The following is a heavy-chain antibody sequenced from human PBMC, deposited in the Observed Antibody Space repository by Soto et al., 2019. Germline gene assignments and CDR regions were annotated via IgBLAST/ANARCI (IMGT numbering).Heavy chain of an antibody. CDR2: ISSNGGTT. CDR3: VRRVSGNYDY. V-gene: IGHV3-64*01. CDR1: GFTFSSYD. Sequence: EVQLAESGGGMVQPGGSLRISCVASGFTFSSYDMHWVRQAPGKGLEYVSSISSNGGTTYYGNSVKGRFTISRDNSKNTLYLQMGSRRAEDMAAYYCVRRVSGNYDYWGQGTLVTVSS. J-gene: IGHJ4*02. D-gene: IGHD1-7*01.